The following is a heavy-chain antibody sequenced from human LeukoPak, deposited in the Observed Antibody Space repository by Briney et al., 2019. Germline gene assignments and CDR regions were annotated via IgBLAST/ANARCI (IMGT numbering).Heavy chain of an antibody. V-gene: IGHV5-51*01. J-gene: IGHJ4*02. CDR2: IYPGDSDT. CDR1: GYSFTSYW. CDR3: ARQNTRYNWNDVSSDY. D-gene: IGHD1-1*01. Sequence: GESLKISFKGSGYSFTSYWIGWVRQMPGKGLEWMGIIYPGDSDTRYSPSFQGQVTISADKSISTAYLQWSSLKASDTAMYYCARQNTRYNWNDVSSDYWGQGTLVTVSS.